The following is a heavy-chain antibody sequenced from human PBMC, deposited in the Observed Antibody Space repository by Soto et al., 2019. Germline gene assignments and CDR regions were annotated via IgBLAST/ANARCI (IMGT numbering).Heavy chain of an antibody. D-gene: IGHD6-13*01. V-gene: IGHV3-23*01. CDR3: SRGPQSSSWSLDY. Sequence: PGGYPRLSCAASGFTFSTYAMTWVRQAPGKGLEWVSSISGTGGSRYYADSVKGRFTISRDNSKNTLYLQMNSLRAEDTAVYYWSRGPQSSSWSLDYWGQGTLVVVSS. CDR2: ISGTGGSR. CDR1: GFTFSTYA. J-gene: IGHJ4*02.